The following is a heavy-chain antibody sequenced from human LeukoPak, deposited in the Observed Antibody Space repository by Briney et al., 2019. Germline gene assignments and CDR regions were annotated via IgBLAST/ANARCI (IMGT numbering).Heavy chain of an antibody. CDR3: ARSFYYYDSDY. CDR2: IGSNISAM. D-gene: IGHD3-22*01. CDR1: GFTFSDYS. Sequence: GGSLRLSCAASGFTFSDYSMNWVRQAPGKGLEWVSYIGSNISAMYYADSVRGRFTISRDNAKSSLYLQMNSLRAEDTAMYYCARSFYYYDSDYWGQGTLVTVSS. J-gene: IGHJ4*02. V-gene: IGHV3-48*04.